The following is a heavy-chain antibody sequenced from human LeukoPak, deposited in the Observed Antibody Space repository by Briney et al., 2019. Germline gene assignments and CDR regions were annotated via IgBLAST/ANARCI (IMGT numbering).Heavy chain of an antibody. Sequence: ASVKVSCKASGYSFTNYYLHLVRQAPGQGLEYMGIINPSGGSSGGSTTYAQKFQGRVTMTRDTSTSTVYMELSNLRSEDTAVYYCARGGYIYGSFDNWGQGTLVTVSS. CDR2: INPSGGSSGGST. CDR3: ARGGYIYGSFDN. V-gene: IGHV1-46*01. J-gene: IGHJ4*02. D-gene: IGHD5-18*01. CDR1: GYSFTNYY.